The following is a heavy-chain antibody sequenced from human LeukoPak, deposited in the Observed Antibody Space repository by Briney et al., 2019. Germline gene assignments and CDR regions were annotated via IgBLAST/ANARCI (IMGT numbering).Heavy chain of an antibody. CDR1: GFTFSSYA. D-gene: IGHD6-13*01. Sequence: GGSLRLSCAASGFTFSSYAMSWVRQAPGKGLEWVSAISGSGGSTYYADSVKGRFTISRGNSKNTLYLQMNSLRAEDTAVYYCAKDLGYSSSPIDYWGQGTLVTVSS. J-gene: IGHJ4*02. CDR3: AKDLGYSSSPIDY. V-gene: IGHV3-23*01. CDR2: ISGSGGST.